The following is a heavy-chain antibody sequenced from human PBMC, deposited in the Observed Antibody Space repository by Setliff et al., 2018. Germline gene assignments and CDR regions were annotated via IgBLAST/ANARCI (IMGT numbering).Heavy chain of an antibody. D-gene: IGHD4-17*01. CDR1: GGSISSSSYY. CDR2: IYYSGST. CDR3: ARESPYGGWFDP. V-gene: IGHV4-39*07. J-gene: IGHJ5*02. Sequence: PSETLSLTCTVSGGSISSSSYYWGWIRQPPGKGLEWIGSIYYSGSTYYNPSLKSRVTISVDTSKNQFSLKLSSVTAADTAVYYCARESPYGGWFDPWGQGTLVTVSS.